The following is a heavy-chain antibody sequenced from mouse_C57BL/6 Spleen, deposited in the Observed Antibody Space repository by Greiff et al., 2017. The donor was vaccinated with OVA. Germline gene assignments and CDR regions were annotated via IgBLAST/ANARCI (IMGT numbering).Heavy chain of an antibody. CDR3: ARQSNYGWFAY. D-gene: IGHD2-5*01. CDR1: EYEFPSHD. J-gene: IGHJ3*01. Sequence: DVKLVESGGGLVQPGESLKLSCESNEYEFPSHDMSWVRKTPEKRLELVAAINSDGGSTYYPDTMERRFIISRDNTKKTLYLQMSSLRSEDTAVYYCARQSNYGWFAYWGQGTLVTVYA. V-gene: IGHV5-2*03. CDR2: INSDGGST.